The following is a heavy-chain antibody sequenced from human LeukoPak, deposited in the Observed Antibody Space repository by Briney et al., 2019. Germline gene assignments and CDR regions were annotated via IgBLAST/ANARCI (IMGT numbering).Heavy chain of an antibody. J-gene: IGHJ4*02. CDR2: IYYSGST. CDR3: ATITGTLGTGYFDY. Sequence: PSETLSLTCTVSGGSISSSSYYWGWIRQPPGKGLEWIGSIYYSGSTYYNPSLKSRVTISVDTSKNQFSLKLSSVTAADTAVYYCATITGTLGTGYFDYWGQGTLVTVSS. D-gene: IGHD1-7*01. V-gene: IGHV4-39*01. CDR1: GGSISSSSYY.